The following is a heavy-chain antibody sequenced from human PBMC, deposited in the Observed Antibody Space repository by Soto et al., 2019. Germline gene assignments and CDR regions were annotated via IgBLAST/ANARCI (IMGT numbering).Heavy chain of an antibody. J-gene: IGHJ4*02. CDR1: GFTFNSYG. V-gene: IGHV3-33*01. D-gene: IGHD3-3*01. Sequence: GGSLRLSCAASGFTFNSYGMVWARQAPDKGLERVAVIWYDGSNKYYPDSVKGRFTISRENTANTLYLQMNSLRAEDTAVYYCARDLGDFWSGSLHYWCQGTLVKSPQ. CDR3: ARDLGDFWSGSLHY. CDR2: IWYDGSNK.